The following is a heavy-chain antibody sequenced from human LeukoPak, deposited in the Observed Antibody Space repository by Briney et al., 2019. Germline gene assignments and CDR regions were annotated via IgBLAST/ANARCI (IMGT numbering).Heavy chain of an antibody. J-gene: IGHJ3*02. V-gene: IGHV1-8*01. CDR2: MNPNSGNT. CDR3: ARLEVGANWEGAFDI. Sequence: ASVKVSCKASGYTFTSYDMNWVRQATGQGLEWVGWMNPNSGNTGYAQKFQGRVTMTRNTSISTAYMELSSLRSEDTAVYYCARLEVGANWEGAFDIWGQGTMVTVSS. CDR1: GYTFTSYD. D-gene: IGHD1-26*01.